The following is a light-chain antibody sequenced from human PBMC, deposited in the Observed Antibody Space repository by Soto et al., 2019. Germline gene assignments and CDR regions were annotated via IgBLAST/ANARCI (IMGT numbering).Light chain of an antibody. CDR3: QQSYALPGT. CDR1: QTINKY. V-gene: IGKV1-39*01. Sequence: DIQMTQSPSSLSASVGDSVTITCRASQTINKYLNWYQHKPWKPPKLLVFAASSLQTGVPTRFSGSGAGTYFTLTINNLQYEDFATYYCQQSYALPGTFGRGTRVEIK. J-gene: IGKJ1*01. CDR2: AAS.